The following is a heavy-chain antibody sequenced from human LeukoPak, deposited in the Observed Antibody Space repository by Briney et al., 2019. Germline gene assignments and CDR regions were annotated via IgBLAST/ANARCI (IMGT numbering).Heavy chain of an antibody. CDR3: AKDDYYDSSGYWSAEYFQH. D-gene: IGHD3-22*01. J-gene: IGHJ1*01. V-gene: IGHV3-23*01. CDR2: ISGSGGST. Sequence: GGSLRLSCAASGFTFSSYSMNWVRQAPGKGLEWVSAISGSGGSTYYADSVKGRFTISRDNSKNTLYLQMNSLRAEDTAVYYCAKDDYYDSSGYWSAEYFQHWGQGTLVTVSS. CDR1: GFTFSSYS.